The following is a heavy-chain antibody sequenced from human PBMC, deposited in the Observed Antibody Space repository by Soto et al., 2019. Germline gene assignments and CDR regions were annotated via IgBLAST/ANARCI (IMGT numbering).Heavy chain of an antibody. D-gene: IGHD2-21*01. CDR3: ARGGVVVVSYALDA. V-gene: IGHV4-31*03. J-gene: IGHJ6*02. CDR1: GVTITSSDYY. CDR2: IYYSGST. Sequence: SETLSLTCTVSGVTITSSDYYWNWIRQHPGKGLEWIGYIYYSGSTYYNPSLKSRVTISSDTSKNQFSLKLSSVTAADTAVYYCARGGVVVVSYALDAWGQGTTVTVSS.